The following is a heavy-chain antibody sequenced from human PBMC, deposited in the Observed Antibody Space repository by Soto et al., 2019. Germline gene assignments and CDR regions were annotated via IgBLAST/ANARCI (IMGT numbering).Heavy chain of an antibody. Sequence: SLKVSSKASGGTFSSYAISGVRQAPGQGLEWMGGIIPIFGTANYAQKFQGRVTITADESTSTAYMELSRLRSEDTGIYCCARGWGLDSDTYYYAYWSQGTLVTVSS. V-gene: IGHV1-69*13. CDR3: ARGWGLDSDTYYYAY. CDR2: IIPIFGTA. D-gene: IGHD3-16*01. J-gene: IGHJ4*02. CDR1: GGTFSSYA.